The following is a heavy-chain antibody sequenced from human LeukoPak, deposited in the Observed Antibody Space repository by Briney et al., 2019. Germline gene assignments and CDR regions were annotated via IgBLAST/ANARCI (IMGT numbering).Heavy chain of an antibody. CDR1: GFSFSNAW. Sequence: GGSLRLSCAASGFSFSNAWMSWVRQAPGKGLEWVGRIKSKTDGGTTDYAAPVKGRFTISRDDSKNTLYLQMNSLKTEDTAVYYCAYYYDSSGPPSFDYWGPGTLVTVSS. V-gene: IGHV3-15*01. CDR3: AYYYDSSGPPSFDY. J-gene: IGHJ4*02. CDR2: IKSKTDGGTT. D-gene: IGHD3-22*01.